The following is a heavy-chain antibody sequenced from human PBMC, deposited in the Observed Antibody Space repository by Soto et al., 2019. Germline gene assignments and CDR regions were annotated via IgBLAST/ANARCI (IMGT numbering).Heavy chain of an antibody. CDR1: GGSSGGGGYY. V-gene: IGHV4-31*02. Sequence: SETLCLRWSVAGGSSGGGGYYWSWIRQHPGKGLEWIGYIYYSGNTYYNPSLKSRVTISVDTSKNQFSLKLTSVTAADTAVYYCARSVFPWGQGTLVTVSS. J-gene: IGHJ5*02. CDR2: IYYSGNT. CDR3: ARSVFP.